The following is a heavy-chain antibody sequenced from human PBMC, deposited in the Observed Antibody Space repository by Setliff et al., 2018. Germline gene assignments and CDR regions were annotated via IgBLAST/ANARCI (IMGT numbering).Heavy chain of an antibody. J-gene: IGHJ4*02. V-gene: IGHV1-2*02. CDR1: AYSFSGYY. D-gene: IGHD1-26*01. Sequence: ASVKVSCKTSAYSFSGYYIHWVRQAPGQGLEWMGWMNTNSGDTKYTQKFQGRVTMTRDTSISTAYMELSRLRSDDTALYYCARSPSSGAYWNPRPFYSDYWARGTLVTV. CDR2: MNTNSGDT. CDR3: ARSPSSGAYWNPRPFYSDY.